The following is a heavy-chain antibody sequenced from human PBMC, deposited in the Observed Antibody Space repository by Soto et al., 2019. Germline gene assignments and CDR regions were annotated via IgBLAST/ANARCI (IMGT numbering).Heavy chain of an antibody. CDR2: IYSGGST. CDR3: ARPYGVYYYYMDV. Sequence: GGSLRLSCAASGFTVSSNYMSWVRQAPGKGLEWVSVIYSGGSTYYADSVKGRFTISRDNSKNTLYLQMNSLRAEDTAVYYCARPYGVYYYYMDVWGKGTTVTVSS. V-gene: IGHV3-66*04. CDR1: GFTVSSNY. J-gene: IGHJ6*03. D-gene: IGHD2-21*01.